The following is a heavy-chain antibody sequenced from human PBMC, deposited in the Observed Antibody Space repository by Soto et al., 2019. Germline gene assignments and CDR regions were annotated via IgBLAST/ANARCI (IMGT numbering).Heavy chain of an antibody. J-gene: IGHJ3*02. CDR2: IIPIFGTA. Sequence: SVKVSCKASGGTFSSYAISWVRQAPGQGPEWMGGIIPIFGTANYAQKFQGRVTITADESTSTAYMELSSLRSEDTAVYYCARYTIRKWEPRPRAFDIWGQGTMVTVSS. V-gene: IGHV1-69*13. CDR1: GGTFSSYA. D-gene: IGHD1-26*01. CDR3: ARYTIRKWEPRPRAFDI.